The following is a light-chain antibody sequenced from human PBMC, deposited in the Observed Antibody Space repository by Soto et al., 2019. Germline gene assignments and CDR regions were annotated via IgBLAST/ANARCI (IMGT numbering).Light chain of an antibody. V-gene: IGKV1-5*01. CDR1: QIISNW. J-gene: IGKJ1*01. CDR3: QHDNSYSEA. CDR2: DAS. Sequence: DIQMTQSPSTLSASVGDRVTITCRASQIISNWLAWYQQKPGKAPKLLIFDASSLERGVPSRFSGSGSGTDFTRTCNGLQPDDFPTYYCQHDNSYSEAFGQGTKVAIK.